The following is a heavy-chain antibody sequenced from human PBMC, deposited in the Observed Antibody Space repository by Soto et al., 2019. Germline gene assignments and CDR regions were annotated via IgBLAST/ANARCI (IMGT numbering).Heavy chain of an antibody. Sequence: GSLRLSCAAFCFTVSNNYIRRVLKAPGKGLEWVSVIYSGGSTYYADSVKGRFTISRDNSKNTLYLQMNSLRAEDTAVYYCARDRGVSPPNYYYYGMDVWGQGPTVTVSS. D-gene: IGHD3-10*01. CDR3: ARDRGVSPPNYYYYGMDV. CDR2: IYSGGST. V-gene: IGHV3-53*01. J-gene: IGHJ6*02. CDR1: CFTVSNNY.